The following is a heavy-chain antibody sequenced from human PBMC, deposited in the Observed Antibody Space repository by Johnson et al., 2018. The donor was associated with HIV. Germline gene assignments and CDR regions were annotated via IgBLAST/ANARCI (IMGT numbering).Heavy chain of an antibody. Sequence: QVQLVESGGGVVQPGRSLRLSCAASGFTFSSYAMHWVRQAPGKGLEWVAVISYDGKNTDYADPVKGRFTLSRDNSKNTLYLQLSSLRTEDTAVFYCARGGVVHDAFDMWGQGTMVTVSS. CDR3: ARGGVVHDAFDM. D-gene: IGHD2-2*01. CDR2: ISYDGKNT. V-gene: IGHV3-30*04. CDR1: GFTFSSYA. J-gene: IGHJ3*02.